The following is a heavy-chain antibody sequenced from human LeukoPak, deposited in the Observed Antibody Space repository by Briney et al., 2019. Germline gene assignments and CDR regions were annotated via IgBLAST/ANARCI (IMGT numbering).Heavy chain of an antibody. CDR3: AKSHHVTAIDY. J-gene: IGHJ4*02. V-gene: IGHV3-30*02. CDR2: IRHDGSNK. Sequence: GGSLRLSCAASGFTFSSYGMHWVRQAPGKGLEWVAFIRHDGSNKYYADSVKGRFTISRDNSKNTLYLQMNSLRADDTAVYYCAKSHHVTAIDYWGQGTLVTVSS. D-gene: IGHD2-21*02. CDR1: GFTFSSYG.